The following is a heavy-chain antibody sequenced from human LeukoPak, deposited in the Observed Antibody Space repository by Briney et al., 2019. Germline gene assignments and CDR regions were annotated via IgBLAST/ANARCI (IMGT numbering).Heavy chain of an antibody. V-gene: IGHV4-38-2*01. CDR3: ARLPYSSSSDY. D-gene: IGHD6-6*01. J-gene: IGHJ4*02. Sequence: PSETLSLTCAVSGYSISSGYYWCWIRQPPGKGLEWIGSIYHSGSTYYNPSFKSRVTISVDTSKNQFSLKLSSVTASDTAVYYCARLPYSSSSDYWGQGTLVTVSS. CDR1: GYSISSGYY. CDR2: IYHSGST.